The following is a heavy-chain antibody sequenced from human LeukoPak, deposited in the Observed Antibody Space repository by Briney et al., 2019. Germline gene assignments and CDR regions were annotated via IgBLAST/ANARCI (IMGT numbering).Heavy chain of an antibody. J-gene: IGHJ4*02. CDR2: IYSGGST. CDR1: GFTFSSHA. D-gene: IGHD3-10*01. CDR3: ARDPVWFGLDY. Sequence: GGSLRLSCAASGFTFSSHAMSWVRQAPGQGLEWVSVIYSGGSTYYADSVKGRFTISRDNSKNTLYLQMNSLRAEDTAVYYCARDPVWFGLDYWGQGTLVTVSS. V-gene: IGHV3-66*01.